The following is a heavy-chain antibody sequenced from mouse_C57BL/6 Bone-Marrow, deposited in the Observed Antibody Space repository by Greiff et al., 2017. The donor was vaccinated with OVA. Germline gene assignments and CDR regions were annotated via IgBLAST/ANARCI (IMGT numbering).Heavy chain of an antibody. CDR1: GYTFTDYN. V-gene: IGHV1-18*01. CDR3: ARNYDYDDGFAY. CDR2: INPNNGGT. J-gene: IGHJ3*01. D-gene: IGHD2-4*01. Sequence: VQLQQSGPELVKPGASVKIPCKASGYTFTDYNMDWVKQSHGKSLEWIGEINPNNGGTIYNQKFKGKATLTVDKSSSTAYMELRSLTSEDTAVYYCARNYDYDDGFAYWGQGTLVTVSA.